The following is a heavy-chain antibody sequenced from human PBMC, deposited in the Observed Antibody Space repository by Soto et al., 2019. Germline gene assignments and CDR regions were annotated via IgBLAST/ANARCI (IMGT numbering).Heavy chain of an antibody. Sequence: GGSLRLSCAASGFTFSSYAMSWVLQAPGKGLEWVTAISGSGGSTYDADSVKGRSTNSSDNTKNTLDRQINSLRAECTAVYYSANPPPYGDFHFDYWRHGPLVTGSS. V-gene: IGHV3-23*01. CDR3: ANPPPYGDFHFDY. J-gene: IGHJ4*01. CDR2: ISGSGGST. CDR1: GFTFSSYA. D-gene: IGHD4-17*01.